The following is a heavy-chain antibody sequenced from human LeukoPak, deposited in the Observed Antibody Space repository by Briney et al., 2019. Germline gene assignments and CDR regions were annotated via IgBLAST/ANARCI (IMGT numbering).Heavy chain of an antibody. V-gene: IGHV3-30*18. D-gene: IGHD3-16*01. Sequence: PGGSLRLSCAASGFTFIIYSMNWVRQAPGKGLEWVSLILYDGSNKYYADSVRGRFTISRDNSKNTLYLHLNSLRAEDTAVYYCAKAAGDSYYYAMDVWGQGTTVTVSS. CDR2: ILYDGSNK. CDR3: AKAAGDSYYYAMDV. CDR1: GFTFIIYS. J-gene: IGHJ6*02.